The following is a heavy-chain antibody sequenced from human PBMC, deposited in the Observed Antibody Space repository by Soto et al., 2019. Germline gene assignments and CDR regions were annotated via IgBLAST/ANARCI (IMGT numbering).Heavy chain of an antibody. V-gene: IGHV1-2*02. CDR2: ISPNFGDT. CDR1: GYTFTCYY. J-gene: IGHJ6*02. CDR3: ARNMDYYYGPGSGNGHGF. D-gene: IGHD3-10*01. Sequence: QVQLVQSGAEMKEPGDSVRVSCEASGYTFTCYYIHWVRQAPGQGLEWMGWISPNFGDTNYAQDFQGRVSMTRDMSISTVYMELSRLTSDDTAIYYCARNMDYYYGPGSGNGHGFWGQGTTVTVFS.